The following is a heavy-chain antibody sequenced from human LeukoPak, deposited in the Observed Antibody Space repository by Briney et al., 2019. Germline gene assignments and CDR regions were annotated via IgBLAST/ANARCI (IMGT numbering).Heavy chain of an antibody. CDR1: GFTFSSYA. Sequence: PGGSLRLSCAASGFTFSSYAMSWVRQAPGKGLEWVSAISGSGGSTYYADSVKGRFTISRDNSKNTLYLQMNSLRAEDTAVYYCANPATERDFWNLDVWGKGTTVTVSS. CDR2: ISGSGGST. CDR3: ANPATERDFWNLDV. D-gene: IGHD3-3*01. V-gene: IGHV3-23*01. J-gene: IGHJ6*04.